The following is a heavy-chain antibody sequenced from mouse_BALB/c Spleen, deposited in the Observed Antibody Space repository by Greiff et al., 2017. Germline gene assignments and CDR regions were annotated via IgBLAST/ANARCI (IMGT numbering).Heavy chain of an antibody. V-gene: IGHV2-2*02. J-gene: IGHJ3*01. CDR1: GFSLTSYG. CDR2: IWSGGST. CDR3: ARKGYDSPFAY. D-gene: IGHD2-2*01. Sequence: QVQLQQSGPGLVQPSQSLSITCTVSGFSLTSYGVHWVRQSPGKGLEWLGVIWSGGSTDYNAAFISRLSISKDNSKSQVFFKMNSLQANDTAIYYCARKGYDSPFAYWGQGTLVTVSA.